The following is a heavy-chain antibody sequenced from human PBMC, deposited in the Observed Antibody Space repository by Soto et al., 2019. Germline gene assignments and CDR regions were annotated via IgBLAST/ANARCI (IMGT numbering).Heavy chain of an antibody. CDR1: GYTFTSYG. V-gene: IGHV1-18*01. Sequence: ASVKVSCKASGYTFTSYGISWVRQAPGQGLEWMGWISAYNGNTNYAQKLQGRVTMTTDTSTSTAYMELRSLRSDDTAVYYCARDGWGLVGATFRLYYYYGMDVWGQGTTVTVSS. D-gene: IGHD1-26*01. J-gene: IGHJ6*02. CDR2: ISAYNGNT. CDR3: ARDGWGLVGATFRLYYYYGMDV.